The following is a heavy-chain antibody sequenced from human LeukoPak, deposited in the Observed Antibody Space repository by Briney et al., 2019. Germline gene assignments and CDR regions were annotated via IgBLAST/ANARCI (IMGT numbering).Heavy chain of an antibody. CDR1: GGSISSYY. V-gene: IGHV4-59*12. D-gene: IGHD4-23*01. CDR3: ARVDYGGNFFGY. CDR2: IYYSGST. J-gene: IGHJ4*02. Sequence: PSETLSLTCTVSGGSISSYYWSWIRQPPGKGLEWIGYIYYSGSTNYNPSLKSRVTISVDTSKNQFSLKLSSVTAADTAVYYCARVDYGGNFFGYWGQGTLVTVSS.